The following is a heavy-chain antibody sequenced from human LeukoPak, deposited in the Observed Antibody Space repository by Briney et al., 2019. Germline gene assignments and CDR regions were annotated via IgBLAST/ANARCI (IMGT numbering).Heavy chain of an antibody. V-gene: IGHV1-69*04. Sequence: SVKVSCKASGGTFSSYAISWVRQAPGQGLEWMGRIIPILGIANYAQKFQGRVTITADKSTSTAYMELSSLRSEDTAVYYCAKLYSSSWYYYYGMDVWGQGTTVTVSS. CDR1: GGTFSSYA. CDR2: IIPILGIA. CDR3: AKLYSSSWYYYYGMDV. D-gene: IGHD6-13*01. J-gene: IGHJ6*02.